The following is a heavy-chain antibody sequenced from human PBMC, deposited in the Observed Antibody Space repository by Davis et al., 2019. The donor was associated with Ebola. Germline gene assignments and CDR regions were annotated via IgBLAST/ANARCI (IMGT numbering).Heavy chain of an antibody. J-gene: IGHJ4*02. CDR2: VILKSGAT. D-gene: IGHD4-11*01. CDR3: ARGHNYAHEY. CDR1: GYTFTDYN. V-gene: IGHV1-2*06. Sequence: ASVKVSCNASGYTFTDYNIHWMRQAPGQGLGWLGRVILKSGATNYAQKFQGRVTMTRDTSISTVYMELSSLRYDDTADYYCARGHNYAHEYWGQGTLVTVSS.